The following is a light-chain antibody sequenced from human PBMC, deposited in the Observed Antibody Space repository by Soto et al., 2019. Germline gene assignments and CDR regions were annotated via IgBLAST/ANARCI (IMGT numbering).Light chain of an antibody. Sequence: NFMLTQPHSVSESPGKTVIISCTRSSGSIASNYVQWYQQRPGSSPTTVIYEDNQRPSGVPDRFSGSIDGSSNSASLTSSGLETEDEADYFCQSYDATNQVFGGGTKVTVL. CDR3: QSYDATNQV. CDR1: SGSIASNY. J-gene: IGLJ2*01. CDR2: EDN. V-gene: IGLV6-57*01.